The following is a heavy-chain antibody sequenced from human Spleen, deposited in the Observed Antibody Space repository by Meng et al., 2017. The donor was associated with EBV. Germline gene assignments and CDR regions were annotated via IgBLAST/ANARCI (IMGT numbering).Heavy chain of an antibody. CDR2: FYYSGTT. CDR3: ARGYNGFFDH. D-gene: IGHD5-12*01. J-gene: IGHJ4*02. V-gene: IGHV4-39*07. CDR1: GGYISSSGYH. Sequence: QLHLKESGPGLVKPSETPSLTCSVSGGYISSSGYHWAWIRQPPGKGLEWIGNFYYSGTTYYKSSLQSRVTMSVDTSKNQFSLRVTSVIAADTAVYYCARGYNGFFDHWGQGTLVTVSS.